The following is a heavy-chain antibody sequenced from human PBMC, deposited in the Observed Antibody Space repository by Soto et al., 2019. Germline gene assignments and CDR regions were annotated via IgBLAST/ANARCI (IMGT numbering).Heavy chain of an antibody. CDR3: ARHKGYYDIFHVAFDI. D-gene: IGHD3-9*01. V-gene: IGHV5-51*01. Sequence: PGASLNISCEASGYSFTSYWIGWLRQMPGKGLEWMGIIYPGDSDTRYSPSFQGQVTISADKSISTAYLQWSSLKASDTAMYYCARHKGYYDIFHVAFDIWGQGTMVTVSS. CDR1: GYSFTSYW. CDR2: IYPGDSDT. J-gene: IGHJ3*02.